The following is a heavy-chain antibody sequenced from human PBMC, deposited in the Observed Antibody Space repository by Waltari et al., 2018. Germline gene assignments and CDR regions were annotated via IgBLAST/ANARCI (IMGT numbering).Heavy chain of an antibody. CDR1: GYTFTSQW. D-gene: IGHD2-15*01. Sequence: EVQLVQSGAEVKKPGESLKISCQGSGYTFTSQWIAWVRQMHGKGLEWMGIIYPVHPVTRYSPSFQGKVTLSADKSISTAYLQWSSLKASDTAIYYCARRGRGEEGRWFDPWGQGTLVTVSS. CDR2: IYPVHPVT. V-gene: IGHV5-51*01. J-gene: IGHJ5*02. CDR3: ARRGRGEEGRWFDP.